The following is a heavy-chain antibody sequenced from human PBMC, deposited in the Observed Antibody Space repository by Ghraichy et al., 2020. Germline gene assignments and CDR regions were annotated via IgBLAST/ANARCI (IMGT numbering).Heavy chain of an antibody. CDR2: INHSGST. V-gene: IGHV4-34*01. Sequence: SETLSLTCAVYGGSFSGYYWSWIRQPPGKGLEWIGEINHSGSTNYNPSLKSRVTISVDTSKNPFSLKLSSVTAADTAVYYCARTRRDGYNANWFDPWGQGTLVTVSS. J-gene: IGHJ5*02. CDR1: GGSFSGYY. D-gene: IGHD5-24*01. CDR3: ARTRRDGYNANWFDP.